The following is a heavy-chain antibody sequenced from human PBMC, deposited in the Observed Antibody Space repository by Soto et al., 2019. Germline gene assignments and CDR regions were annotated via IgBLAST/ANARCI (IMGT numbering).Heavy chain of an antibody. J-gene: IGHJ4*02. CDR1: GGSISSSSYY. D-gene: IGHD4-17*01. Sequence: SETLSLTCTVSGGSISSSSYYWGWIRQPPGKGLEWIGSIYYSGSTYHNPSLKSRVTISVDTSKNQFSLKLSSVTAADTAVYYCARSGPHYGGKGGFDYWGQGTLVTVSS. CDR3: ARSGPHYGGKGGFDY. V-gene: IGHV4-39*01. CDR2: IYYSGST.